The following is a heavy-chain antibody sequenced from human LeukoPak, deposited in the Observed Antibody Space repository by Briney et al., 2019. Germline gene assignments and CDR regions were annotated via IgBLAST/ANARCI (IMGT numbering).Heavy chain of an antibody. V-gene: IGHV3-23*01. CDR1: GFTFSSYA. J-gene: IGHJ5*02. CDR2: VSGSGDST. D-gene: IGHD3-16*01. Sequence: GGSLRLSCAASGFTFSSYAMSWVRQAPGKGLEWVSAVSGSGDSTYYADSVKGRFTISRDNSKNTLYLQMNSLRAGDTAVYYCAKDQHWAGHRGFDPWGQGTLVTVSS. CDR3: AKDQHWAGHRGFDP.